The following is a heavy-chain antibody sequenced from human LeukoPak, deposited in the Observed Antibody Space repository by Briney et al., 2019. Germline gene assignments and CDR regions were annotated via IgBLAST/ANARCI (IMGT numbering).Heavy chain of an antibody. D-gene: IGHD5-12*01. Sequence: GGSLRLSCAASGFTSSSYAMSWVRQAPGKGLEWVSAISGSGGSTYYADSVKGRFTISRDNSKHTLYLQMNSLRAEDTAVYYCAKGLYSGYGSFDYWGQGTLVTVSS. CDR1: GFTSSSYA. CDR3: AKGLYSGYGSFDY. V-gene: IGHV3-23*01. J-gene: IGHJ4*02. CDR2: ISGSGGST.